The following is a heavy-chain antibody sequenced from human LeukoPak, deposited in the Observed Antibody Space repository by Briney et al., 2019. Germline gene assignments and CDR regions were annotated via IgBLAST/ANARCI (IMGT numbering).Heavy chain of an antibody. D-gene: IGHD1-26*01. CDR1: GGSISSGSYY. J-gene: IGHJ5*02. CDR3: ARQCFWELATFVP. Sequence: PSETLSLTCTVSGGSISSGSYYWGYIRQPPQKGLEWIGSVYYSGSTYYNPSLKSRVTISVDTSKNQFSLKLSSVTAADTAVYYCARQCFWELATFVPWGRETLVSISS. V-gene: IGHV4-39*01. CDR2: VYYSGST.